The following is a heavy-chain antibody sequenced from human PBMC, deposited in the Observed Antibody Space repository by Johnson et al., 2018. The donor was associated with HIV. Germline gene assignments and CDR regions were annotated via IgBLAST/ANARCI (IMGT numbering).Heavy chain of an antibody. D-gene: IGHD4-23*01. J-gene: IGHJ3*02. CDR3: AKDQGGTVAGAYAFDI. CDR1: GFTFDDYG. CDR2: INWNGGST. V-gene: IGHV3-20*04. Sequence: VQLVESGGGVVRPGGSLRLSCAASGFTFDDYGMSWVRQAPGKGLEWVSGINWNGGSTGYADSVKGRVTISRDNAKNSLYLQMNSLRAEDTAVYYCAKDQGGTVAGAYAFDIWGQGTMVTVSS.